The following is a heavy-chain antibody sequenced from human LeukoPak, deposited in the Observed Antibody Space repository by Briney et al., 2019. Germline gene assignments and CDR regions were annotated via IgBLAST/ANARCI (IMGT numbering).Heavy chain of an antibody. J-gene: IGHJ4*02. CDR1: GFTFSSYA. V-gene: IGHV3-23*01. CDR3: AKPLEKYTYGGNFDY. D-gene: IGHD4-23*01. Sequence: GGSLRLSCEASGFTFSSYAMSWVRQAPGKGLAWVSVISSSADSTYYADSVKGRFTISRDNSKNALYLQMNNLRAEDTAVYYCAKPLEKYTYGGNFDYWGQGILVTVSS. CDR2: ISSSADST.